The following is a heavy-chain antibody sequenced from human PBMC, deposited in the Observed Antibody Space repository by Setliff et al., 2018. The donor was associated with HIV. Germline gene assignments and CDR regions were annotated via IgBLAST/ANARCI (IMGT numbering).Heavy chain of an antibody. CDR3: TADRASVWYGH. Sequence: PSGTLSLTCTVSGDSSGINYWAWIRQPPGKGLEWIGSVSYAGTTYYNPSLEGRVSMSFDSSKNQFSLRLRSMAAADAATYYCTADRASVWYGHWGPGTLVTVSS. J-gene: IGHJ5*02. CDR1: GDSSGINY. V-gene: IGHV4-59*04. D-gene: IGHD6-19*01. CDR2: VSYAGTT.